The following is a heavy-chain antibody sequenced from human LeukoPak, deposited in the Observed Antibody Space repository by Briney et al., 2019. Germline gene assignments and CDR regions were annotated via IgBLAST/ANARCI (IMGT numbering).Heavy chain of an antibody. J-gene: IGHJ3*02. D-gene: IGHD4-23*01. V-gene: IGHV4-31*03. CDR2: IYYSGST. CDR3: ARTLTDYGGNAFDI. CDR1: GGSISSGGYY. Sequence: SQTLSLTCTVSGGSISSGGYYWSWIRQHPGKGLEWIGYIYYSGSTYYNPSLKSRVTISVARSKNQFSLKLSSVTAADTAVYYCARTLTDYGGNAFDIWGQGTMVTVSS.